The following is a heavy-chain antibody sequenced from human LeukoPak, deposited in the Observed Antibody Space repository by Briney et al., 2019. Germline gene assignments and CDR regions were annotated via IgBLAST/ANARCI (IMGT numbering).Heavy chain of an antibody. CDR2: IKQDGSEK. J-gene: IGHJ4*02. Sequence: GGSLRLSCAASGFTFNNYWMTWVRQAPGKGLEWVANIKQDGSEKQYADSVKGRFTISRDNSKNTLYVQVNSLGTEDTAAYYCAKGSYYDSSGSFYFDYWGQGTLVTVSS. CDR3: AKGSYYDSSGSFYFDY. D-gene: IGHD3-22*01. V-gene: IGHV3-7*03. CDR1: GFTFNNYW.